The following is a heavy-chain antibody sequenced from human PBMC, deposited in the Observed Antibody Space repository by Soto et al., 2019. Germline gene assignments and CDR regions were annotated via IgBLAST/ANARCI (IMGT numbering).Heavy chain of an antibody. D-gene: IGHD3-22*01. J-gene: IGHJ4*02. V-gene: IGHV3-30*18. CDR2: VSYDGSNK. Sequence: GGSLRLSCAASGFTVSSNYMSWVRQAPGKGLEWVASVSYDGSNKHYGDSVKGRFTISRDNSRNTLDLQMNSLRAEDTAVYYCAKDTYYYDRSGYYTYDHWGQGTQVTVSS. CDR3: AKDTYYYDRSGYYTYDH. CDR1: GFTVSSNY.